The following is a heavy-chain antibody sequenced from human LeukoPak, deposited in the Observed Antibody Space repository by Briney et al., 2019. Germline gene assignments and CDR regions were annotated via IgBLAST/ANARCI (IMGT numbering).Heavy chain of an antibody. CDR1: GFTFSSYG. Sequence: GGSLRLSCAASGFTFSSYGMNWVRQAPGKGLEWVSFVSIGGTYIYYADSVKGRFTVSRDDAKNSLYLQMNSLTAEDTAEYYCARNKINTVTTGWYFDLWGRGTLVTVSS. CDR2: VSIGGTYI. CDR3: ARNKINTVTTGWYFDL. D-gene: IGHD4-17*01. V-gene: IGHV3-21*01. J-gene: IGHJ2*01.